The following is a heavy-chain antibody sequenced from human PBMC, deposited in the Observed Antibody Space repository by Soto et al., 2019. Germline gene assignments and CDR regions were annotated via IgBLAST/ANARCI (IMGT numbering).Heavy chain of an antibody. Sequence: QVQLVESGGGVVQPGRSLRLSCAASGFTFTTCGMHWVRQAPGKGLEWVALISHDGSNKYCAESVKGRFTISRDNSKNTLNLQMNSLRAEDTAVYYCASNYYDFWSGYYDYYYLDVWGKGTTVTVSS. V-gene: IGHV3-30*03. CDR1: GFTFTTCG. D-gene: IGHD3-3*01. CDR3: ASNYYDFWSGYYDYYYLDV. CDR2: ISHDGSNK. J-gene: IGHJ6*03.